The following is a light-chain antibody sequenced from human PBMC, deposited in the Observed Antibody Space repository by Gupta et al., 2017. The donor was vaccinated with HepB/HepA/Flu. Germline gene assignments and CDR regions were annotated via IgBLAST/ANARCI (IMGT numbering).Light chain of an antibody. CDR3: QQYDSWPPWT. CDR2: GAS. CDR1: QSVRSN. Sequence: EIVMTQSPATLSVSPGERATLSCRASQSVRSNLAWYQQIPGQAPRLLIYGASTRATGIPARFSGGGSGREFTLTISGLQSEDFAVYYCQQYDSWPPWTFGHGTKVEIK. V-gene: IGKV3-15*01. J-gene: IGKJ1*01.